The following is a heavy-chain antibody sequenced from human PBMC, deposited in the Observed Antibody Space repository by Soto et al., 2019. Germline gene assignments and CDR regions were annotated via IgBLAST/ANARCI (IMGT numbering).Heavy chain of an antibody. D-gene: IGHD3-22*01. CDR1: GGSISSSNW. V-gene: IGHV4-4*02. CDR2: IYHSGST. Sequence: SETLSLTCGLSGGSISSSNWWSWVRQPPGKGLEWIGEIYHSGSTNYNPSLKSRVTISVDKSKNQLSLKLSSVTAADTAVYYCARVTQWLTRTGFDYWGQGTLVTVSS. CDR3: ARVTQWLTRTGFDY. J-gene: IGHJ4*02.